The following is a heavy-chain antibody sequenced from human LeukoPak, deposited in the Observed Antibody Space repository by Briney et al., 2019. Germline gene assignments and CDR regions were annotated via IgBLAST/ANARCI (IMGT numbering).Heavy chain of an antibody. J-gene: IGHJ4*02. V-gene: IGHV3-43*02. CDR3: VKGTYPLFDY. Sequence: GGSLRLSXAASGFTFDGHAMHWVRQAPGRGLDWVSLISGDGGSTYYADSVKGRFTISRDNSKDSLYLQMNSLRTEDTALYYCVKGTYPLFDYWGQGTLVTVSS. CDR2: ISGDGGST. CDR1: GFTFDGHA.